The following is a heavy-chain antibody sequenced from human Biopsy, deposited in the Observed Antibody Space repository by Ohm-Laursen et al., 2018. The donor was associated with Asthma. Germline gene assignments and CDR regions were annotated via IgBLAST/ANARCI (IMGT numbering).Heavy chain of an antibody. CDR3: ASDFPKDYVRYNFQF. Sequence: ASVEVSCKTSGDTFRTSAFSWVRQAPGQGLEWMGGVIPLLDTGDYAQKFQGRVTITADESTSTCYMELRSLTSEDTAVYYCASDFPKDYVRYNFQFWGQGTLVTVSS. CDR2: VIPLLDTG. D-gene: IGHD4-17*01. J-gene: IGHJ4*02. CDR1: GDTFRTSA. V-gene: IGHV1-69*13.